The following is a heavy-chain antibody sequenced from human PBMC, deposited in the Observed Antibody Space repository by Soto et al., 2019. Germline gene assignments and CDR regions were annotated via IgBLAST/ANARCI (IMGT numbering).Heavy chain of an antibody. CDR1: GFTFSSYG. J-gene: IGHJ4*02. V-gene: IGHV3-33*01. D-gene: IGHD4-17*01. CDR3: ARGPDGDYFDY. Sequence: QVQLVESGGGVVQPGRSLRLSCAASGFTFSSYGMHWVRQAPGKGLEWVAVIWYDGSNKYYADSVKGRFTISRDNSKNTLYLQMNSLRAEDTAVYYWARGPDGDYFDYWGQGTLVTVSS. CDR2: IWYDGSNK.